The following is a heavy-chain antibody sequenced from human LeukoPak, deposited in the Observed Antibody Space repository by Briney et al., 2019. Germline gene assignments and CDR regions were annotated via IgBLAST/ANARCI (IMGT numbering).Heavy chain of an antibody. CDR2: INHSGST. J-gene: IGHJ5*02. CDR3: ARSIAARFDP. V-gene: IGHV4-34*01. Sequence: SETLSLTCAVYGGSFSGYYWSWIRQPPGKGLEWIGEINHSGSTNYNPSLKSRVTISVDTSKNQFSLKLSSVTAADTAVYYCARSIAARFDPWGQGTLVTVSS. D-gene: IGHD6-13*01. CDR1: GGSFSGYY.